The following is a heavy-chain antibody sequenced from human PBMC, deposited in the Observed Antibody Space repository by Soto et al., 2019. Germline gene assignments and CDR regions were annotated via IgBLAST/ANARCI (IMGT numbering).Heavy chain of an antibody. CDR1: GGSLSGYY. D-gene: IGHD5-12*01. Sequence: QGQLQQWGAGLLKPSETLSLNCAVTGGSLSGYYWSWIRQPPGKGLEWIGEVKDGGHTNYSPSLRGRVTISSDTSNNQCSLKLNSVTAADTGVYYCARGQEGVVATHWDQGSLVTVSS. V-gene: IGHV4-34*01. J-gene: IGHJ4*02. CDR3: ARGQEGVVATH. CDR2: VKDGGHT.